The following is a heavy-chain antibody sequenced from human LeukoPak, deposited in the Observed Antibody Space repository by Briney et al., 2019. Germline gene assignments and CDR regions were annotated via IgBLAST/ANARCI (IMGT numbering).Heavy chain of an antibody. CDR3: ARVMTTVTNGWFDP. Sequence: PGGSLRPSCAASGFTFSSYSMNWVRQAPGKGLEWVSSISSSSSYIYYADSVKGRFTISRDNAKNSLYLQMNSLRAEDTAVYYCARVMTTVTNGWFDPWGQGTLVTVSS. V-gene: IGHV3-21*01. J-gene: IGHJ5*02. CDR1: GFTFSSYS. CDR2: ISSSSSYI. D-gene: IGHD4-17*01.